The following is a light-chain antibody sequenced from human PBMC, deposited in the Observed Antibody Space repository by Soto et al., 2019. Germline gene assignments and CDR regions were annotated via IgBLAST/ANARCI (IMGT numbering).Light chain of an antibody. Sequence: EIVMTQSPGTLSLSPGDRATLSCRASQSLSSNYLAWYQQKPGQAPRLLIYGASSRATGIPDRFSCSGSGTDFTLTISRLEPEDFAVYYCQQYGRSPPFTFGPGTKVDIK. CDR1: QSLSSNY. J-gene: IGKJ3*01. V-gene: IGKV3-20*01. CDR2: GAS. CDR3: QQYGRSPPFT.